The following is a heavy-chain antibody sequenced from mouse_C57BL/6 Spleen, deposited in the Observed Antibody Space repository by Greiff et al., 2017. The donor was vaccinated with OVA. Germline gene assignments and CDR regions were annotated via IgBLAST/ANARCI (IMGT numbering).Heavy chain of an antibody. CDR2: IWSDGST. D-gene: IGHD1-1*01. CDR3: ARHYYGSSYWYFDV. Sequence: VQRVESGPGLVAPSQSLSITCTVSGFSLTSYGVHWVRQPPGKGLEWLVVIWSDGSTTYNSALKSRLSISKDNSKSQVFLKMNSLQSYDTAMYYCARHYYGSSYWYFDVWGTGTTVTVSS. J-gene: IGHJ1*03. CDR1: GFSLTSYG. V-gene: IGHV2-6-1*01.